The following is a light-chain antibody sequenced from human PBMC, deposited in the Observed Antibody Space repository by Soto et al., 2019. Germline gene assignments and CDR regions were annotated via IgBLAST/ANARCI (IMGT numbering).Light chain of an antibody. J-gene: IGKJ2*01. CDR2: DAS. V-gene: IGKV3-11*01. CDR1: ESVRHY. CDR3: QHRYSWSYI. Sequence: EIVLTQSPATLSLSPGERATLSCRASESVRHYVAWYQQKPGQAPRLLIYDASTRATGIPDRFSGSGSGTDYTLSISSLEAEEFFVYFGQHRYSWSYIFGQGTKLEMK.